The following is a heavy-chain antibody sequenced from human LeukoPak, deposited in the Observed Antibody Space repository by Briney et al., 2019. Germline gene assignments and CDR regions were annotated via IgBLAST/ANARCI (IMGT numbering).Heavy chain of an antibody. V-gene: IGHV4-31*03. CDR1: GGSISSGGYY. CDR2: IYYSGST. Sequence: TSQTLSLTCTVSGGSISSGGYYWSWIRQHPGKGLEWIGYIYYSGSTYYNPSLKSRVTISVDTSKNQFSLKLSSVTAADTAVYYCARTPQAYESSGYPVVVFDYWGQGTLVTVSS. J-gene: IGHJ4*02. D-gene: IGHD3-22*01. CDR3: ARTPQAYESSGYPVVVFDY.